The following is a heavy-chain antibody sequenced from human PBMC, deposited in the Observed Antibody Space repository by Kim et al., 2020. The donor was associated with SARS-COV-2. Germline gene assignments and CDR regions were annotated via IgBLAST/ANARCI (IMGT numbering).Heavy chain of an antibody. Sequence: SFQGQVTISADKSISTAYLQWSSLKASDTAMYYCARSLAKYQLPNNWFDPWGQGTLVTVSS. CDR3: ARSLAKYQLPNNWFDP. V-gene: IGHV5-51*01. D-gene: IGHD2-2*01. J-gene: IGHJ5*02.